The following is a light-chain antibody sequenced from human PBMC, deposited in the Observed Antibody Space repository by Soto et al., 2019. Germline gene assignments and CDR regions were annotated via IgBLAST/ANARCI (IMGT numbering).Light chain of an antibody. J-gene: IGLJ1*01. V-gene: IGLV2-14*03. CDR1: SADVSTSNF. CDR3: ASYRSGPLYV. Sequence: QSALTQPASVSGSPGQSITISCTGISADVSTSNFVSWYQHHPGKGPRLIPYDFTHRPSGISDRFSGSKSGDTASLTISGLRAEDEADYYCASYRSGPLYVFGTGTKVTVL. CDR2: DFT.